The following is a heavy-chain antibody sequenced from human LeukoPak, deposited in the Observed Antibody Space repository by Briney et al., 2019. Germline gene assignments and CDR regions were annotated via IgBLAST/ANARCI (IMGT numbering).Heavy chain of an antibody. CDR1: GFSFSNYA. V-gene: IGHV3-30*04. CDR2: ISYDGSNK. J-gene: IGHJ4*02. Sequence: GGSLRLSCAASGFSFSNYAIHWVRQAPGKGLEWVAVISYDGSNKYYADSVKGRFTISRDNSKNMLYLQVNSLRGEDTAVYYCARDHYYGSGSYTAFDFWGQGTLVTVSS. D-gene: IGHD3-10*01. CDR3: ARDHYYGSGSYTAFDF.